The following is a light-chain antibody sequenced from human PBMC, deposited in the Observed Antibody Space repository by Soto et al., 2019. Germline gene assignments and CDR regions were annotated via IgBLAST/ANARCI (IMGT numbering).Light chain of an antibody. CDR3: PHYSSYLRP. CDR1: QGIRTD. Sequence: SPLSLSSSIEDRVTLTCRASQGIRTDLAWYQQKAGQAPKVLIFGASTRQTGVPARFSGSGSGTDFTLTISSLQAEDFGGYYSPHYSSYLRPFAQGTKVDIK. V-gene: IGKV1-6*01. CDR2: GAS. J-gene: IGKJ1*01.